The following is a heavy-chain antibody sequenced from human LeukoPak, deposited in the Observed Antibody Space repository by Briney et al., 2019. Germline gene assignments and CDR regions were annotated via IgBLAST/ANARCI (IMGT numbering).Heavy chain of an antibody. J-gene: IGHJ4*02. CDR1: GFTFSSYA. CDR2: ISGSGGST. CDR3: AKLTDSSGPYWVDY. Sequence: GGSLRLSCAASGFTFSSYAMSWVRQAPGKGLEWVSAISGSGGSTYYADSVKGRFTISRDNSKITLYLQMNSLRAEDTAVYYCAKLTDSSGPYWVDYWGQGTLVTVSS. V-gene: IGHV3-23*01. D-gene: IGHD6-19*01.